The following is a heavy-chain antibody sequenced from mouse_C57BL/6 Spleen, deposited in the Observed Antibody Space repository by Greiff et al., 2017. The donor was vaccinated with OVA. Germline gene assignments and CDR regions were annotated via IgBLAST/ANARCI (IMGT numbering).Heavy chain of an antibody. D-gene: IGHD1-1*01. Sequence: VQLQQPGAELVRPGSSVKLSCKASGYTFTSYWMHWVKQRPIQGLEWIGNIDPSDSETHYNQKFKEKATFTVDKSYSTAYMQLSSLTSEDSAVYYCARSGGYGISRLDYWGQGTTLTVSS. CDR3: ARSGGYGISRLDY. CDR1: GYTFTSYW. CDR2: IDPSDSET. V-gene: IGHV1-52*01. J-gene: IGHJ2*01.